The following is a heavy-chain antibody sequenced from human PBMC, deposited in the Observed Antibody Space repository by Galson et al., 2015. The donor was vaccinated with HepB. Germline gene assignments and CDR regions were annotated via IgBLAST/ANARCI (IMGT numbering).Heavy chain of an antibody. CDR2: TYYRSKWYN. CDR1: GDSVSSNSAA. J-gene: IGHJ6*02. CDR3: ARDKQWLDDPSFHGMDV. V-gene: IGHV6-1*01. D-gene: IGHD6-19*01. Sequence: CAISGDSVSSNSAAWNWIRQSPSRGLEWLGRTYYRSKWYNDYAVSVKSRITINPDTSKNQFSLQLNSVTPEDTAVYYCARDKQWLDDPSFHGMDVWGQGTTVTVSS.